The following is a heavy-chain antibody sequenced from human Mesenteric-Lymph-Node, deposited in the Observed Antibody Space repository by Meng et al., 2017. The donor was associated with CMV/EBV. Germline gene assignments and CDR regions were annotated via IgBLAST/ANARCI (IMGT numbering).Heavy chain of an antibody. J-gene: IGHJ4*02. CDR3: ARERLEKSDFDY. D-gene: IGHD1-1*01. CDR1: GFTFSSFS. V-gene: IGHV3-NL1*01. CDR2: IYSGGSTT. Sequence: GESLKISCAASGFTFSSFSMSWVRQAPGKGLEWVSVIYSGGSTTYYADSVKGRFTISRDNSKDTLYLEMNNLRPEDTAVYYCARERLEKSDFDYWGLGKLVTVSS.